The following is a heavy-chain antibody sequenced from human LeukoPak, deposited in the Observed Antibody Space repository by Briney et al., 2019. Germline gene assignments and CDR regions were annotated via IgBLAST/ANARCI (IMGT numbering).Heavy chain of an antibody. J-gene: IGHJ4*02. CDR3: GKRRMVRGVITFDY. Sequence: SETLSLTCAVYGGSFSGYYWSWIRQPPGKGLEWIGEINHSGSTNYNPSLKSRVTISVDTSKNQFSLKLSSVTAADTAVYYCGKRRMVRGVITFDYWGQGTLVTVSS. CDR1: GGSFSGYY. D-gene: IGHD3-10*01. V-gene: IGHV4-34*01. CDR2: INHSGST.